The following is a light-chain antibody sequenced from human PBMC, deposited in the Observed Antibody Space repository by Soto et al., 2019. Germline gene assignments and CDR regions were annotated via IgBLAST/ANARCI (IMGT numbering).Light chain of an antibody. CDR2: DAS. Sequence: DIQMTQSPSTLSASVGYRVTITCRASQTISTWMAWYQQTPGKAPTLLVYDASTLQSGVASRFSGSGSGTELTLIISGMQPADSATYYCQQYTNTNNPWMFGQGTKVDIK. J-gene: IGKJ1*01. CDR1: QTISTW. CDR3: QQYTNTNNPWM. V-gene: IGKV1-5*01.